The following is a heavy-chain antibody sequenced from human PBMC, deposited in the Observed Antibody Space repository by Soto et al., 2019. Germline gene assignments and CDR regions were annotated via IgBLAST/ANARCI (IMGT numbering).Heavy chain of an antibody. CDR3: AKGLALVADH. CDR1: GFNFNTYG. CDR2: LLYDGSKE. J-gene: IGHJ4*02. D-gene: IGHD6-6*01. V-gene: IGHV3-30*18. Sequence: PGGSLRLSCTDSGFNFNTYGMDWVRQDPGKGLEWVARLLYDGSKEDYADPVKGRFTVSRDNSKNTLYLQMDRLRVEDTAVYFCAKGLALVADHWGQGT.